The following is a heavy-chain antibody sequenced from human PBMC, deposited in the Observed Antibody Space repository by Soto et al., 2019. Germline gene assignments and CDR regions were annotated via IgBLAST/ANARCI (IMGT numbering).Heavy chain of an antibody. V-gene: IGHV1-18*01. CDR2: INVYNGNT. J-gene: IGHJ4*02. D-gene: IGHD5-18*01. Sequence: QVQLVQSGAEVKKPGASVKVSCKASGYTFRNYGISWVRQASGQGLEWMGWINVYNGNTEYAQTVQGRLIMTTDTSTNTAYMELRSLRSDDTAVYYCARAIAGGYGHTTLDYWGQGTLVIASS. CDR3: ARAIAGGYGHTTLDY. CDR1: GYTFRNYG.